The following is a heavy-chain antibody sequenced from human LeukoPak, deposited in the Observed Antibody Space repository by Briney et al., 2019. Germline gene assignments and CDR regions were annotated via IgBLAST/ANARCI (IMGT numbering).Heavy chain of an antibody. CDR1: GFTFSSYG. Sequence: PGGSLRLSCAASGFTFSSYGMHWVRQAPGKGLEWVAFIRYDGSNKYYADSVKGRFTISRDNSKNTLYLQMNSLRAEDTAVYYCAKDRSVAEIDWFDPWGQGTLVTVSS. V-gene: IGHV3-30*02. CDR3: AKDRSVAEIDWFDP. CDR2: IRYDGSNK. D-gene: IGHD6-19*01. J-gene: IGHJ5*02.